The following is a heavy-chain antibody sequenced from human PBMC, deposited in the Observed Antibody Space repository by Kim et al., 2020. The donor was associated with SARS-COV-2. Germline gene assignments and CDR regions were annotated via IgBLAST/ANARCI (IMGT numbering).Heavy chain of an antibody. J-gene: IGHJ6*02. V-gene: IGHV4-59*01. Sequence: TTYTPHLKSRVTISVDTSKNQVSLRVNSVAAADTAVYYCASLAAGYGLDVWGQGTTVTVSS. D-gene: IGHD6-13*01. CDR3: ASLAAGYGLDV. CDR2: T.